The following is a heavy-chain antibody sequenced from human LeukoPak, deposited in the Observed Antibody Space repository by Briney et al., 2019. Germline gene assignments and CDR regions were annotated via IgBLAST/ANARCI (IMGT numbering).Heavy chain of an antibody. CDR1: GYSFTSYW. V-gene: IGHV5-51*01. CDR2: IYPGDSDT. Sequence: GESLKISCKGSGYSFTSYWIGWVRPMPGKGLEWMGIIYPGDSDTRYSPSFQGQVTMSADKSISTAYLQWSSLKASDSAMYYCARRMNYDILTGKYYFDYWGQGTLVTVSS. D-gene: IGHD3-9*01. CDR3: ARRMNYDILTGKYYFDY. J-gene: IGHJ4*02.